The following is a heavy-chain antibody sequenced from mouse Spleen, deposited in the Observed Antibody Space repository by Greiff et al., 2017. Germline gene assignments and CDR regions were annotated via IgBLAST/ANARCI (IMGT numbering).Heavy chain of an antibody. CDR2: IWSGGST. Sequence: VKLMESGPGLVQPSQSLSITCTVSGFSLTSYGVHWVRQSPGKGLEWLGVIWSGGSTDYNAAFISRLSISKDNSKSQVFFKMNSLQANDTAIYYCARGGWDVPFAYWGQGTLVTVSA. V-gene: IGHV2-2*02. CDR1: GFSLTSYG. J-gene: IGHJ3*01. D-gene: IGHD4-1*01. CDR3: ARGGWDVPFAY.